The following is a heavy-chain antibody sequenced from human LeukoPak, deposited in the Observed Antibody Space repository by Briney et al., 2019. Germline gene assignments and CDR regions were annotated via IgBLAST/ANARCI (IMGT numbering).Heavy chain of an antibody. V-gene: IGHV3-20*01. CDR3: ARTPTYYYDSSGYYPESYYFDY. CDR2: INWNGGST. D-gene: IGHD3-22*01. J-gene: IGHJ4*02. CDR1: GFTFDDYG. Sequence: GGSLRLSCAASGFTFDDYGMSWVRQAPGKGLEWVSGINWNGGSTGYADSVKGRFTISRDNAKNSLYLQMNSLRAEDTALYHCARTPTYYYDSSGYYPESYYFDYWGQGTLVTVSS.